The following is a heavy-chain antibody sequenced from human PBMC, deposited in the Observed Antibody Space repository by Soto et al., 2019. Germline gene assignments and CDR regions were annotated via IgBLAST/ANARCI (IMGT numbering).Heavy chain of an antibody. V-gene: IGHV4-34*01. CDR3: ARGRRAAAAIVWFDP. CDR1: GGSFSGYY. D-gene: IGHD6-13*01. Sequence: QVQLQQWGAGLLKPSETLSLTCAVYGGSFSGYYWSWIRQPPGKGLEWIGEINHSGSTNYNPSLRSRVTISVDTSKNQFSLKLISVTAADTAVYYCARGRRAAAAIVWFDPWGQGTLVTVSS. CDR2: INHSGST. J-gene: IGHJ5*02.